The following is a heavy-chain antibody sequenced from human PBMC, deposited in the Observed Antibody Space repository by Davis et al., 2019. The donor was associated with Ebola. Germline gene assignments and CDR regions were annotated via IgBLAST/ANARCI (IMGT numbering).Heavy chain of an antibody. J-gene: IGHJ4*02. D-gene: IGHD3-10*01. CDR1: GGSISSYY. CDR2: IYYSGST. V-gene: IGHV4-59*12. Sequence: SETLSLTCTVSGGSISSYYWSWIRQPPGKGLEWTGYIYYSGSTNYNPSLKSRVTISVDTSKNQFSLKLSSVTAADTAVYYCAREFRRSYFDYWGQGTLVTGAS. CDR3: AREFRRSYFDY.